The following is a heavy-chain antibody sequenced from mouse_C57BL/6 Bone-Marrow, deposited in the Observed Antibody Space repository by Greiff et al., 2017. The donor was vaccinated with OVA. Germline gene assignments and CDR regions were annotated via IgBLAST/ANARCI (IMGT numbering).Heavy chain of an antibody. CDR2: IDPENGDT. CDR1: GFNIKDDY. CDR3: TTRYYGYFDV. D-gene: IGHD1-1*02. Sequence: EVQLQQSGAELVRPGASVKLSCTASGFNIKDDYMHWVKQRPEQGLEWIGWIDPENGDTEYASKFQGKATITADTSSNTAYLQLSSLTSEDTAVYYCTTRYYGYFDVWGTGTTVTVSS. J-gene: IGHJ1*03. V-gene: IGHV14-4*01.